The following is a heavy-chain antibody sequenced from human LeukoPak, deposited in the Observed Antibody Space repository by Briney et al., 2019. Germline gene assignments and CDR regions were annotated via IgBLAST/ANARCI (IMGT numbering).Heavy chain of an antibody. V-gene: IGHV3-23*01. J-gene: IGHJ4*02. Sequence: GGSLRLSCAASGFTFSSYAMSWVRQAPGKGLEWVSAISGSGGSTYYADSVKGRFTISRDNSKNTLYLQMNSLRAEDTAVYYCAKGDTYYYDSSGSTFDYWGQGTLVTVSS. CDR2: ISGSGGST. CDR3: AKGDTYYYDSSGSTFDY. CDR1: GFTFSSYA. D-gene: IGHD3-22*01.